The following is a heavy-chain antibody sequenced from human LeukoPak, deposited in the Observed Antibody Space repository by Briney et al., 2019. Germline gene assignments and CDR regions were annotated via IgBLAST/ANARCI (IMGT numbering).Heavy chain of an antibody. J-gene: IGHJ3*01. CDR3: ARAVRAPGTPENGFDL. V-gene: IGHV3-30*04. CDR1: GFTFSTYA. Sequence: GGSLRLSCAASGFTFSTYAMHWVRQAPGKGPEWVAVISRDGLDTYYADSVRGRFTISRDNSMDTLYLQMNSLREEDMGLYFCARAVRAPGTPENGFDLWGQGTMVTVSS. D-gene: IGHD6-13*01. CDR2: ISRDGLDT.